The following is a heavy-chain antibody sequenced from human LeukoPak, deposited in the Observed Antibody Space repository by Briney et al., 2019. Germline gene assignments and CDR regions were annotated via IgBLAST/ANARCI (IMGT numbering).Heavy chain of an antibody. V-gene: IGHV1-2*04. J-gene: IGHJ4*02. CDR3: ARGQAYCSGGSCHQFDY. D-gene: IGHD2-15*01. Sequence: GASVKVSCKASGCTFTGYYMHWVRQAPGQGLEWMGWINPNSGGTNYAQKFQGWVTMTRDTSISTAYMELSRLRSDDTAVYYCARGQAYCSGGSCHQFDYWGQGTLVTVSS. CDR2: INPNSGGT. CDR1: GCTFTGYY.